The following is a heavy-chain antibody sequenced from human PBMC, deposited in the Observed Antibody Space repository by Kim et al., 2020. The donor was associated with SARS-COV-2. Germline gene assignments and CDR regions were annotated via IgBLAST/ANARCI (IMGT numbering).Heavy chain of an antibody. V-gene: IGHV1-2*02. Sequence: ASVKVSCKASGYTFTGYYMHWVRQAPGQGLEWMGWINPNSGGTDYAQKFQGRVTMTRDTSISTAYMELSRLRSDDTAVYYCARGGGAPHYDFWSGYYDYYYYGMDVWGQGTTVTVSS. D-gene: IGHD3-3*01. CDR1: GYTFTGYY. J-gene: IGHJ6*02. CDR3: ARGGGAPHYDFWSGYYDYYYYGMDV. CDR2: INPNSGGT.